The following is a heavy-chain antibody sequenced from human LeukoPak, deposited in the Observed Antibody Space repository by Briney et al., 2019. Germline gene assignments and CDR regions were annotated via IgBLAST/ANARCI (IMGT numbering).Heavy chain of an antibody. D-gene: IGHD3-9*01. Sequence: ASVKVSCKAFGYTFTSYGMSWVRQAPGQGLEWMGWMNPNSGNTGYAQKFQGRVTITRNTSISTAYMELSSLRSEDTAVYYCARGRRYFDWLSIPQYFDYWGQGTLVTVSS. J-gene: IGHJ4*02. CDR2: MNPNSGNT. CDR1: GYTFTSYG. CDR3: ARGRRYFDWLSIPQYFDY. V-gene: IGHV1-8*03.